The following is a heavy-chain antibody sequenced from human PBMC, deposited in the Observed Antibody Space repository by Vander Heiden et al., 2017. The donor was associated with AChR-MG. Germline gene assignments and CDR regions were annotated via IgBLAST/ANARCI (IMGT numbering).Heavy chain of an antibody. CDR2: IDSSGST. D-gene: IGHD2-15*01. J-gene: IGHJ4*02. CDR3: ARLDCTGGSCYYTFDY. V-gene: IGHV4-59*08. CDR1: GGSISTYY. Sequence: QVLLQESGPDLVKPSETLSLTCTVSGGSISTYYWSWIRQPPGKGLEWIGYIDSSGSTNYNPSLKSRVTMSVDKSKNQCSLKLRSVTAADTAVYYCARLDCTGGSCYYTFDYWGQGTLVTVSS.